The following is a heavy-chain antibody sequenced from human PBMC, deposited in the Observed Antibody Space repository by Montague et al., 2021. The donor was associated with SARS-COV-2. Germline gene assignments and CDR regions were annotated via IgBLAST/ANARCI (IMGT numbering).Heavy chain of an antibody. CDR2: IYTSGST. Sequence: SETLSLTCTVSGGSISSYYWSWIRQPAGKGLEWIGRIYTSGSTNYNPSLKSRVTMSVDTSKNQFSLKLSSVTAADTAVYYCARDNPVLWFGVTYAFDIWGQGTMVTVSS. V-gene: IGHV4-4*07. J-gene: IGHJ3*02. CDR1: GGSISSYY. CDR3: ARDNPVLWFGVTYAFDI. D-gene: IGHD3-10*01.